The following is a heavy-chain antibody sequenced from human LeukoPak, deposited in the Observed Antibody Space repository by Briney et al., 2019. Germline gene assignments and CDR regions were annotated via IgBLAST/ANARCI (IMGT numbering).Heavy chain of an antibody. D-gene: IGHD4-17*01. CDR3: ARAYGDLGY. V-gene: IGHV3-23*01. Sequence: GGSLRLSCAASGFAFSSYAMSWVRQAPGKGLEWVSTTGSNGGDTNYADSVKGRFTISRDNSKNTLYLQMNTLRAEDTAVYYCARAYGDLGYWGQGTLVTVSS. J-gene: IGHJ4*02. CDR1: GFAFSSYA. CDR2: TGSNGGDT.